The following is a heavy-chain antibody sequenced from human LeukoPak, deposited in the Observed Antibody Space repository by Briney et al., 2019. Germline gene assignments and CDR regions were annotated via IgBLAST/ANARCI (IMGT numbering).Heavy chain of an antibody. CDR3: GRNTMTLFVFIF. D-gene: IGHD3-22*01. Sequence: PSETLSLTCTVSGGSISSYYWSWIRQPPGKGLEWIGYIYYSGSTNYNPSLKSRVTISVDTSKNQFSLKLSSVTAADTAVYYWGRNTMTLFVFIFGGQGTMAPV. CDR2: IYYSGST. J-gene: IGHJ3*01. CDR1: GGSISSYY. V-gene: IGHV4-59*01.